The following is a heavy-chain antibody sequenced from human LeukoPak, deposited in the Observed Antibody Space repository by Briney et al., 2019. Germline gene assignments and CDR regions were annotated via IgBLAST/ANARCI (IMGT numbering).Heavy chain of an antibody. D-gene: IGHD2-21*01. CDR3: ARHEVVGLLTPPYFDY. CDR2: IYYSGST. V-gene: IGHV4-39*01. J-gene: IGHJ4*02. Sequence: PSETLSLTCTVSGGSISSSSYYWGWIRQPPGKGLEWIGSIYYSGSTYYNPSLKSRVTISVDTSKNQFSLKLSSVTAADTAVYYCARHEVVGLLTPPYFDYWGQGTLVTVSS. CDR1: GGSISSSSYY.